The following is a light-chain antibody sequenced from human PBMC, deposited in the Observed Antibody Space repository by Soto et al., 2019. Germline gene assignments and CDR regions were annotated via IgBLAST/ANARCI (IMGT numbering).Light chain of an antibody. CDR3: ATWDDSLKTYV. J-gene: IGLJ1*01. V-gene: IGLV2-11*01. Sequence: QSVLTQPRSVSGSPGQSVTISCTGTSSDVGGYNYVSWYQQHPGKAPKLMIYDVSKRPSGVPGRLSGSKSGTSASLAISGLRSEDEADYYCATWDDSLKTYVFGNGTKVTVL. CDR2: DVS. CDR1: SSDVGGYNY.